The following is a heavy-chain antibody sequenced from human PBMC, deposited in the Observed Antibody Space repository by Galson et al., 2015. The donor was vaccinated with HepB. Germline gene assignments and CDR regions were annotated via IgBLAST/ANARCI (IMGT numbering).Heavy chain of an antibody. Sequence: SETLSLTCGVSGASTRSTSYYWGWIRQSPGKDLEWIGTGYHNGDTYYNPSLKSRVTISLDTSRNQFSLNLKSVTAADTAVYYCARHILDTSAFFDSWGQGALVIVSS. J-gene: IGHJ4*02. D-gene: IGHD3-10*01. CDR2: GYHNGDT. CDR3: ARHILDTSAFFDS. CDR1: GASTRSTSYY. V-gene: IGHV4-39*01.